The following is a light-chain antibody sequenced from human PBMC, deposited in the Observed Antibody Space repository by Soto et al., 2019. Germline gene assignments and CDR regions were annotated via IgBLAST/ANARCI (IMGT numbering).Light chain of an antibody. V-gene: IGLV2-14*01. CDR3: SSYTSSSTYV. CDR1: SGDVGGYNY. CDR2: DVS. Sequence: QSVLTQPASVSGSPGQSITISCTGTSGDVGGYNYVSWYQQHPGKAPKLMIYDVSNRPSGVFNRFSGSKSGNTASLTFSGLQAEDEADYYCSSYTSSSTYVFGTGTKVTVL. J-gene: IGLJ1*01.